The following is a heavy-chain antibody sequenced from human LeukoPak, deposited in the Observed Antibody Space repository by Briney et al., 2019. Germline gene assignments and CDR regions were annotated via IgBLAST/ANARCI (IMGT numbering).Heavy chain of an antibody. CDR3: ARFTSSDTAHFDY. CDR2: IYPGDSHT. CDR1: GYSFTNYW. D-gene: IGHD5-18*01. Sequence: GESLKISCKGSGYSFTNYWIGWVRQMPGKGLEWMGTIYPGDSHTRYNPSFQGQVTISADKSISTAYLQWSSLKASDTAMYYCARFTSSDTAHFDYWGQGTLVTVSS. J-gene: IGHJ4*02. V-gene: IGHV5-51*01.